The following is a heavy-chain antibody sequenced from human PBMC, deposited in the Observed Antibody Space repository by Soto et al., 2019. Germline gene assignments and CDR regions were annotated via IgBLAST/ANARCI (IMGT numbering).Heavy chain of an antibody. D-gene: IGHD6-6*01. V-gene: IGHV1-18*01. J-gene: IGHJ4*01. CDR1: GYTFTNYG. CDR3: SRGTSIPAAGDY. CDR2: VSAYNGER. Sequence: QVQLVQSGAEVKKPGASVKVSCKASGYTFTNYGINWVRQAPGQGLEWLGWVSAYNGERKYAQRVQARVIMTTDTSTTTAFMELRSLTSDDTAVYYCSRGTSIPAAGDYWRQGTLVTVSS.